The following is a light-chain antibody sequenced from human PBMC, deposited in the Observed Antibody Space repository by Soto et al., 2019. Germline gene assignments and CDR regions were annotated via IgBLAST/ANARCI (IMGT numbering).Light chain of an antibody. V-gene: IGLV2-14*01. CDR1: SSDVGGYNY. CDR2: EVS. CDR3: NSYTSSTTLV. Sequence: QSVLTQPASVSGSPGQSITISCSGTSSDVGGYNYVSWYQHHPGKAPKLMIYEVSNRPSGVSNRCSGSKSGNTASLTISGLQAEDEADYYCNSYTSSTTLVFGGGTKLTVL. J-gene: IGLJ2*01.